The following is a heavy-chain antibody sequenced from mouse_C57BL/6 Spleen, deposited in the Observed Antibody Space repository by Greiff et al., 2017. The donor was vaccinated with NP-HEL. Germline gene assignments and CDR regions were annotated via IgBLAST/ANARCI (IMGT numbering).Heavy chain of an antibody. CDR3: ARESKGYAMDY. Sequence: QVQLQQPGAELVKPGASVKMSCKASGYTFTSYWITWVKQRPGQGLEWIGDIYPGSGSTNYNEKFKSKSTLTVDTSSSTAYMQLSSLTSADSAVYYCARESKGYAMDYWGKGTAVTVAA. CDR1: GYTFTSYW. V-gene: IGHV1-55*01. D-gene: IGHD1-3*01. J-gene: IGHJ4*01. CDR2: IYPGSGST.